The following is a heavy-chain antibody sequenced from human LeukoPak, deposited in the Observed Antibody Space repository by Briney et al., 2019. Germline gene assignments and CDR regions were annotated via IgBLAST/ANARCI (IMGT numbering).Heavy chain of an antibody. CDR3: ARGELLSFDY. Sequence: SETLSLTCTVSGGSISSGDYYWSWIRQPPGKGLEWIGYIYYGGSTYYNPSLKSRVTISVDTSKNQFSLKLSSVTAADTAVYYCARGELLSFDYWGQGTLVTVSS. J-gene: IGHJ4*02. V-gene: IGHV4-30-4*01. D-gene: IGHD2/OR15-2a*01. CDR2: IYYGGST. CDR1: GGSISSGDYY.